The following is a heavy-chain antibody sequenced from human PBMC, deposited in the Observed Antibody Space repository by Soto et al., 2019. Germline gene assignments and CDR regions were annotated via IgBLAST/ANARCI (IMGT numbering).Heavy chain of an antibody. Sequence: GGSLRLSCAASGFTFRSFTMNWVRQAPGKGLECVSTISSNSAYIYYTDALRGRFTISRDNAKNSLHLQMNSLRAEDTAVYYCARSVDLDHWGQGTLVTVYS. CDR2: ISSNSAYI. D-gene: IGHD2-15*01. J-gene: IGHJ4*02. CDR1: GFTFRSFT. CDR3: ARSVDLDH. V-gene: IGHV3-21*01.